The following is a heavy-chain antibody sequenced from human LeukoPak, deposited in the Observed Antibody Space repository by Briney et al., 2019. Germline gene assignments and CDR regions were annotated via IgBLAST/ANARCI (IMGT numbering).Heavy chain of an antibody. D-gene: IGHD5-18*01. V-gene: IGHV3-7*05. CDR1: GFTFRSYW. CDR2: IKEDGSEK. Sequence: GGSLRLSCAAYGFTFRSYWMSWVRQAPGKGPEWVANIKEDGSEKYYVDSVKGRFTISRDNAKKSLYLQINSLRADDTAVYYCARGGYSYTWPPSYYYGMDVWGQGTTVTASS. J-gene: IGHJ6*02. CDR3: ARGGYSYTWPPSYYYGMDV.